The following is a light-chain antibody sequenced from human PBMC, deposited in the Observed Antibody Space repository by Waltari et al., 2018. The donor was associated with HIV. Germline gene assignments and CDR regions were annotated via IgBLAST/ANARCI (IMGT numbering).Light chain of an antibody. CDR1: QNISSY. V-gene: IGKV1-39*01. J-gene: IGKJ1*01. CDR3: QQSYSTPRT. Sequence: DIQLTPSPSSLSAAVGDRVTITCRARQNISSYLSWYQQKPGKAPKVLIYAASSLQSGVPSRFSGSGSGTDFNISISSLQLEDFATYYCQQSYSTPRTFGQGTKVEIK. CDR2: AAS.